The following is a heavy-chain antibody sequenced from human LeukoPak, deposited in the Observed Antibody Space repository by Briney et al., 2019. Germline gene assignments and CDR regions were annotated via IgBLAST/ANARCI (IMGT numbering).Heavy chain of an antibody. D-gene: IGHD6-19*01. CDR3: ARDSGGDSSGWTLYYYYMDV. J-gene: IGHJ6*03. V-gene: IGHV3-21*01. Sequence: GGSLRLSCAASGFTFSSYSMNWVRQAPGKGLEWVSSISSSSSYIYYADSAKGRFTISRDNAKNSLYLQMNSLRAEDTAVYYCARDSGGDSSGWTLYYYYMDVWGKGTTVTVSS. CDR2: ISSSSSYI. CDR1: GFTFSSYS.